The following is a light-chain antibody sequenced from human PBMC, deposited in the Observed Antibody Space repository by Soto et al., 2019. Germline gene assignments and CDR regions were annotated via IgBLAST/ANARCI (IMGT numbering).Light chain of an antibody. Sequence: QSALTQPASVSGSPGQSITISCTGTSSDVGGYNHVSWYQQHPGKAPKLIIYEVRNRPSGVSNRLSGSKSGNTASLTISGLQADDEADYYCATWDGSLPGEVFGGGTKVTVL. CDR1: SSDVGGYNH. CDR2: EVR. V-gene: IGLV2-14*01. CDR3: ATWDGSLPGEV. J-gene: IGLJ2*01.